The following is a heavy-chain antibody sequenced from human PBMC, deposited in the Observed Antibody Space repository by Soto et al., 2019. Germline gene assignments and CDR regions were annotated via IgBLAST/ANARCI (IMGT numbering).Heavy chain of an antibody. Sequence: EAQLLESGGGFVQPGGSLRLSCAASGFRFSDFAMTWVRQAPGRGLEWVSAITGTASSTYYADSVKGRFTISRDNSKNTLYLQINSLRAEDTAIYYCAKGAEGYVVSSLDSWGQGTLVTVSS. CDR1: GFRFSDFA. CDR3: AKGAEGYVVSSLDS. D-gene: IGHD5-12*01. CDR2: ITGTASST. J-gene: IGHJ4*02. V-gene: IGHV3-23*01.